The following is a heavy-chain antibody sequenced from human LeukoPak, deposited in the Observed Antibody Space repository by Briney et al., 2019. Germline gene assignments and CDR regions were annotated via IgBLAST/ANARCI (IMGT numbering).Heavy chain of an antibody. CDR2: IKQDGSEK. CDR1: GFTFSSYW. CDR3: ARDSSGWSLGEVDAFDI. V-gene: IGHV3-7*01. J-gene: IGHJ3*02. D-gene: IGHD6-19*01. Sequence: GGSLRLSCAASGFTFSSYWMSWVRQAPGKGLEWVANIKQDGSEKYYVDSVKGRFTISRDNAKNSLYLQMNSLRAEDTAVCYCARDSSGWSLGEVDAFDIWGQGTMVTVSS.